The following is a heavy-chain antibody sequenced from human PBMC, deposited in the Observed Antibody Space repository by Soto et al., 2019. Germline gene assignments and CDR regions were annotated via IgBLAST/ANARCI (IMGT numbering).Heavy chain of an antibody. Sequence: LRLSCAASGFTFSSYSMNWVRQAPGKGLEWVSSISSSSSYIYYAGSVRGRFTISRDNAKNSLYLQMNSLRAEDTAVYYCARARYGDYALHYWGQGTLVTVSS. V-gene: IGHV3-21*01. J-gene: IGHJ4*02. CDR2: ISSSSSYI. D-gene: IGHD4-17*01. CDR1: GFTFSSYS. CDR3: ARARYGDYALHY.